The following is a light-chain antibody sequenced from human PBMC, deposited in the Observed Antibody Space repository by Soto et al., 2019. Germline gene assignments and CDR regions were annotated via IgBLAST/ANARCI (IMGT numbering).Light chain of an antibody. J-gene: IGKJ2*01. CDR1: QSINRW. Sequence: DIQMTQSPSTLSAFVGDRVTITCRASQSINRWLAWYQHKPGKAPKLLIYKASTLQSGVPSRFSGSGSGTEYTLTITSLQPDDFATYYCQRYNSNPYTFDQGTELEIK. CDR3: QRYNSNPYT. CDR2: KAS. V-gene: IGKV1-5*03.